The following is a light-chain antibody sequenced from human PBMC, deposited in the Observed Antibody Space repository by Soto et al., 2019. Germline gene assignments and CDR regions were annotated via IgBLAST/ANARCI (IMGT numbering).Light chain of an antibody. CDR2: DII. V-gene: IGLV2-14*03. Sequence: QSVLTQPASVSGSPGQWITISCTGTSSDVGAYIFVSWYQQHPGKAPKLMIYDIINRPSGVSNPFSGSKSGNTASLTISGLQAEDEADYYCVSFTASRSYVFGTGTKLTVL. CDR3: VSFTASRSYV. J-gene: IGLJ1*01. CDR1: SSDVGAYIF.